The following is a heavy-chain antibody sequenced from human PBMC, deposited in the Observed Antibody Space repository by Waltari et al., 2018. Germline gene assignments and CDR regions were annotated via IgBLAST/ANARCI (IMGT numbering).Heavy chain of an antibody. J-gene: IGHJ4*02. Sequence: EVQLLESGGGLVQPGGSLRLSCAASGFMFSSYAMSWVRQAPGKGLEWVASNSSGNSRYDADSVKGRFPISRENSKNKLYLQMNSLRAEDTAVYYCAKDQVAATGPPFDYGGQGALVTVSS. D-gene: IGHD6-13*01. CDR3: AKDQVAATGPPFDY. CDR1: GFMFSSYA. CDR2: SNSSGNSR. V-gene: IGHV3-23*03.